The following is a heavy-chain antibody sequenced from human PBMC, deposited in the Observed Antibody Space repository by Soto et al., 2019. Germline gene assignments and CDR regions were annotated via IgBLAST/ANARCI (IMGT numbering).Heavy chain of an antibody. D-gene: IGHD3-10*01. CDR3: AREDGSYWYFDL. CDR2: ISYDGSNK. Sequence: QVQLVESGGGVVQPGRSLRLSCAASGFTFSSYAMHWVRQAPGKGLEWVAVISYDGSNKYYADSVKGRFTISRDNSKNTLYRQMNSLRAEDTAVYYCAREDGSYWYFDLWGRGTLVTVSS. V-gene: IGHV3-30-3*01. J-gene: IGHJ2*01. CDR1: GFTFSSYA.